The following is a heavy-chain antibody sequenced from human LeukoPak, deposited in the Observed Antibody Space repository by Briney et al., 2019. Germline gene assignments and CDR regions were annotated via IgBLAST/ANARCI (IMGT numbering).Heavy chain of an antibody. CDR2: IRSKAYGGTT. Sequence: GGSLRLSCAASGFTFGDYAVSWVRQAPGKGLEGIGFIRSKAYGGTTQYAASVKGRFTLSRDDSKSITYLQMNSLKTEDTAVYYCTRDHPYYYDNSGYPLDYWGQGTLVTVSS. CDR1: GFTFGDYA. V-gene: IGHV3-49*04. CDR3: TRDHPYYYDNSGYPLDY. J-gene: IGHJ4*02. D-gene: IGHD3-22*01.